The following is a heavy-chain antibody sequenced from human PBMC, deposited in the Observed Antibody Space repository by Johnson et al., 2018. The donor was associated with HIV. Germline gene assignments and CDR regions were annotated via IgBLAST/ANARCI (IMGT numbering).Heavy chain of an antibody. D-gene: IGHD6-6*01. Sequence: VQLVESGGGVVRPGGSLRLSCAASGFTFDDYGLSWVRQAPGKGLEWVSGINWSGGTTGDADSVKGRFTISRDNAKNSLFLQMNSLRAEDTAVDYCAREGLKQLERGDGDAFDIWGQGTMVTVSS. CDR1: GFTFDDYG. CDR2: INWSGGTT. V-gene: IGHV3-20*04. CDR3: AREGLKQLERGDGDAFDI. J-gene: IGHJ3*02.